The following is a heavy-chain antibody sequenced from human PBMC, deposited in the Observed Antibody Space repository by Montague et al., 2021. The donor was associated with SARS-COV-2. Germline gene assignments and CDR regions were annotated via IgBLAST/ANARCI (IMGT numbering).Heavy chain of an antibody. CDR3: ARIPVGSKYYFDS. D-gene: IGHD2-2*01. J-gene: IGHJ4*02. CDR2: TYYRSKWYN. Sequence: CAISGDSVSRNSAAWNWIRQSPSRGLEWLGRTYYRSKWYNDYAESVKSRITIDPDTSKHQFSLHLNSVTPEDTAVYYCARIPVGSKYYFDSWGRGILVTVSS. V-gene: IGHV6-1*01. CDR1: GDSVSRNSAA.